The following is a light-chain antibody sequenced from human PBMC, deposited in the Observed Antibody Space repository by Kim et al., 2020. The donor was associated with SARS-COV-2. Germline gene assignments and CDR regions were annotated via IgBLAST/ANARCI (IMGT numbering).Light chain of an antibody. J-gene: IGLJ2*01. CDR1: SSNIGNNY. V-gene: IGLV1-51*01. Sequence: GQKVTISCSGSSSNIGNNYVSWYQQRPGTAPKLLIYDNNKRPSGIPDRFSGSESGTSATLGITGLQTGDEADYYCGTWDSSLSTVVFGGGTQLTVL. CDR3: GTWDSSLSTVV. CDR2: DNN.